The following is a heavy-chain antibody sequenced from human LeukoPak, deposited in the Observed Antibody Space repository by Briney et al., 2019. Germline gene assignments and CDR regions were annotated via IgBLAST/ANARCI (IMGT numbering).Heavy chain of an antibody. CDR2: IYSSGST. J-gene: IGHJ5*02. CDR1: GGSISTYY. V-gene: IGHV4-59*01. D-gene: IGHD2/OR15-2a*01. CDR3: AREIGGWFDP. Sequence: SETLSLTCTVSGGSISTYYWSWIRQPPGKRLEWIGYIYSSGSTNYNPSLKSRVTISVDTSKNQFSLKLSSVTAADTAVYYCAREIGGWFDPWGQGILVTVSS.